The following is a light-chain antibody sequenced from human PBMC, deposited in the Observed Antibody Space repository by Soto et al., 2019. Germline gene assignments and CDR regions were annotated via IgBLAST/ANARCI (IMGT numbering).Light chain of an antibody. J-gene: IGLJ2*01. CDR3: QVWDSSTYVV. CDR1: NIGSKN. Sequence: SYELTQPLSVSVALGQTARITCGGNNIGSKNVHWYQQKPGQAPVLVIYRDSNRPSGIPERFSGSNSGNKATLTISRAQAGDEADYYCQVWDSSTYVVFGGGTKLTVL. CDR2: RDS. V-gene: IGLV3-9*01.